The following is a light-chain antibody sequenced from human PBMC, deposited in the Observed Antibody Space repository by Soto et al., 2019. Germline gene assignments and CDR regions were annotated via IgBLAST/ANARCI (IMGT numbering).Light chain of an antibody. CDR2: GAS. Sequence: EIVLTQSPGTLSLSPGERATLSCRASQSVSSNYLAWYQQKPGQATRLIIYGASSRANGIPDRFSGSGSGTDFTLTIRRLEPEDFAAYYCQQYGSSYPWTFGQGTKVDIK. CDR3: QQYGSSYPWT. J-gene: IGKJ1*01. V-gene: IGKV3-20*01. CDR1: QSVSSNY.